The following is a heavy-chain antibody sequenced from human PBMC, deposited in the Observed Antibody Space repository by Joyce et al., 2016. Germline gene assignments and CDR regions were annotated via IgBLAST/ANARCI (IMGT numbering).Heavy chain of an antibody. V-gene: IGHV1-18*01. J-gene: IGHJ4*02. D-gene: IGHD3-10*01. CDR3: ARGLGKSVDY. Sequence: QVYLVQSGPEVKKPGASVKVSCKASGYAFTTYGITWMRQAPGQGLEWMGWISTYTGITNCAQNLQGRVTMTTDTSTRTAYMELRRLRSDDTAVYYCARGLGKSVDYWGQGTLVTVSS. CDR1: GYAFTTYG. CDR2: ISTYTGIT.